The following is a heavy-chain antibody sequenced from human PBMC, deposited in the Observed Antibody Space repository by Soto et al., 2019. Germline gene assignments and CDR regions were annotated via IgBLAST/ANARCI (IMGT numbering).Heavy chain of an antibody. CDR2: IYHSGST. Sequence: QVQLQESGPGLVKPSGTLSLTCAVSGGSISSSNWWSWFRQPPGKGLEWSGEIYHSGSTNYKPSLKSRVTISVDKSKIELSLKLSSVTAAVTAVYYCARFNSGNYYEAFDIWGQGTMVTVSS. CDR1: GGSISSSNW. D-gene: IGHD1-26*01. J-gene: IGHJ3*02. CDR3: ARFNSGNYYEAFDI. V-gene: IGHV4-4*02.